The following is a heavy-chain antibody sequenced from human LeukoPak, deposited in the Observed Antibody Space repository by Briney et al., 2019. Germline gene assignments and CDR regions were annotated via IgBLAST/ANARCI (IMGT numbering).Heavy chain of an antibody. CDR1: GFTFDDYG. V-gene: IGHV3-20*04. CDR3: AREYSSSWFSGWFDP. J-gene: IGHJ5*02. Sequence: GGSLRLSCAASGFTFDDYGMSWVRQAPGKGLEWVSGINWNGGSTGYADSVKGRFTISRDNAKNSLYLQMNSLRAEDTALCYCAREYSSSWFSGWFDPWGQGTLVTVSS. CDR2: INWNGGST. D-gene: IGHD6-13*01.